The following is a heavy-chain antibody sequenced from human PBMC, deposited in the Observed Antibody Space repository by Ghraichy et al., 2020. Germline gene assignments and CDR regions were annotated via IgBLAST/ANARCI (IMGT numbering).Heavy chain of an antibody. CDR3: AREKGVAVAGTDY. CDR2: ISTSASYT. Sequence: LSLTCAASGFTFRSYSMNWVRQAPGKGLEWVSFISTSASYTYYADSVKGRFTISRDNAKNSLYLQINSLRAEDTAVYYCAREKGVAVAGTDYWGQGTLVTVSS. CDR1: GFTFRSYS. J-gene: IGHJ4*02. D-gene: IGHD6-19*01. V-gene: IGHV3-21*06.